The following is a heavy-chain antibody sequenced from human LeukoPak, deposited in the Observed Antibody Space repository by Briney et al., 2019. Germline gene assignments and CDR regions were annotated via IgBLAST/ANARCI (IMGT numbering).Heavy chain of an antibody. CDR2: ISYDGSNK. V-gene: IGHV3-30-3*01. D-gene: IGHD6-13*01. J-gene: IGHJ4*02. CDR3: ARASIAAAVY. CDR1: GFTFSSYA. Sequence: GGPLRLSCAASGFTFSSYAMHWVRQAPGKGLEWVAVISYDGSNKYYADSVKGRFTISRDNSKNTLYLQMNSLRAEDTAVYYCARASIAAAVYWGQGTLVTVSS.